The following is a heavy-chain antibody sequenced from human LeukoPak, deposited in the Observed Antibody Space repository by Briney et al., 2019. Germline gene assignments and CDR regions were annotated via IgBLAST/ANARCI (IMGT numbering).Heavy chain of an antibody. Sequence: GGSLRLSCAGSGFSFSTFAMTWVRQAPGKGLEWVSSVSGSGGIPSYADSVKGRFTISRDNSKNTLYLQMDSLRAEDTAVYYCAKGDTSAYHYSAFGTFDSWGQGTLVTVAP. V-gene: IGHV3-23*01. D-gene: IGHD3-22*01. CDR3: AKGDTSAYHYSAFGTFDS. CDR1: GFSFSTFA. CDR2: VSGSGGIP. J-gene: IGHJ4*02.